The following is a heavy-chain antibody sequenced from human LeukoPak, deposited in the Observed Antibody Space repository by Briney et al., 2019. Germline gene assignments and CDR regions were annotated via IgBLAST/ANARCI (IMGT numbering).Heavy chain of an antibody. V-gene: IGHV3-43*02. Sequence: GGSLRLSCAASGFTFDDYAMHWVRQVPGKSLEWVCFISGDGGSTYYADSVKGRFTVSRDNRKKSLHLQMNSLRPEDTALYYCTKDMVRAIFGQGYYHYYGMDVWGQGTTVTVSS. CDR2: ISGDGGST. D-gene: IGHD3-3*01. CDR1: GFTFDDYA. CDR3: TKDMVRAIFGQGYYHYYGMDV. J-gene: IGHJ6*02.